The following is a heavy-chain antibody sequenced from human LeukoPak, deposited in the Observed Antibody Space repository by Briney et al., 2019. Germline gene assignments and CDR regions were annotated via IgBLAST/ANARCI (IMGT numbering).Heavy chain of an antibody. CDR1: GYTFTSYD. CDR3: ARGRGVNRSGYGDYVRSYYYCGMDV. Sequence: ASVKVSCKASGYTFTSYDINWVRQATGQGLEWMGWMNPNSGNTGYAQKFQGRVTMTRNTSISTAYMELSSLRSEDTAVYYCARGRGVNRSGYGDYVRSYYYCGMDVWGQGTTVTVSS. CDR2: MNPNSGNT. J-gene: IGHJ6*02. D-gene: IGHD4-17*01. V-gene: IGHV1-8*01.